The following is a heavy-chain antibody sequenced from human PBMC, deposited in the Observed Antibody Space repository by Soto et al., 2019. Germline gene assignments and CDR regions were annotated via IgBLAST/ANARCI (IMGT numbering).Heavy chain of an antibody. Sequence: PGGSLRLSCAASGFTFSSYAMHWVRQAPGKGLEWVAVISYDGSNKYYADSVKGRFTISRDNSKNTLYLQMNSLRAEDTAVYYCARGGYSRSWYLDYWGQGTLVTVSS. V-gene: IGHV3-30-3*01. D-gene: IGHD6-13*01. CDR2: ISYDGSNK. CDR1: GFTFSSYA. CDR3: ARGGYSRSWYLDY. J-gene: IGHJ4*02.